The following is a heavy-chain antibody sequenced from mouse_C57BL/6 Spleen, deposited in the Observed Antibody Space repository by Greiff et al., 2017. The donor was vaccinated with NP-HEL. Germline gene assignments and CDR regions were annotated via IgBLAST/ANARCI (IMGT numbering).Heavy chain of an antibody. CDR3: ARWGLHYAMDY. Sequence: EVQRVESGGGLVKPGGSLKLSCAASGFTFSDYGMHWVRQAPEKGLEWVAYISSGSSTIYYADTVKGRFTISRDNAKNTLFLQMTSLRSEDTAMYYCARWGLHYAMDYWGQGTSVTVSS. CDR2: ISSGSSTI. D-gene: IGHD2-2*01. V-gene: IGHV5-17*01. J-gene: IGHJ4*01. CDR1: GFTFSDYG.